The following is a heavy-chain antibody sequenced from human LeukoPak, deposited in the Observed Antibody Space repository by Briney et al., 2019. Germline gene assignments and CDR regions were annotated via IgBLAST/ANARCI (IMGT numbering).Heavy chain of an antibody. CDR1: GFTFDDYA. CDR3: VRSLDY. Sequence: PGRSLRLSCAASGFTFDDYAMHWVRQAPGKGLEWVSGISWNSGSIGYADSVKGRFTISRDNSKNTVYLQMNSLRVEDTALYYCVRSLDYWGQGTLVTVSS. D-gene: IGHD5-24*01. J-gene: IGHJ4*02. V-gene: IGHV3-9*01. CDR2: ISWNSGSI.